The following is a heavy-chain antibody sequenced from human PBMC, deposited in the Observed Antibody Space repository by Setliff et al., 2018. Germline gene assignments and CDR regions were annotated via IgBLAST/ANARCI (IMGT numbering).Heavy chain of an antibody. CDR1: GGSFSGYY. CDR2: INHSGST. CDR3: ARELRRDGADY. J-gene: IGHJ4*02. Sequence: PSETLSLTCAVYGGSFSGYYWSWIRQPPGKGLEWIGEINHSGSTNYNPSLKSRVTISVDTSKNQFSLKLSSVTAADTAVYYCARELRRDGADYWGQGTLVTVSS. V-gene: IGHV4-34*01. D-gene: IGHD3-16*01.